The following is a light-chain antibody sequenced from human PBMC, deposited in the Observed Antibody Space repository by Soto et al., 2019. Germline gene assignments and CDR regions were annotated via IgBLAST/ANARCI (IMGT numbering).Light chain of an antibody. CDR1: QSVGSS. J-gene: IGKJ5*01. Sequence: RQSLDTLSVSPGEGVPLSCRTSQSVGSSLAWYQQVPGQAPRLLIYGASSRETGISDRFSGGGSGTDFTLTIRRLEPDDFAVYYCQQYGSSPGPITFGQGTRLEIK. V-gene: IGKV3-20*01. CDR3: QQYGSSPGPIT. CDR2: GAS.